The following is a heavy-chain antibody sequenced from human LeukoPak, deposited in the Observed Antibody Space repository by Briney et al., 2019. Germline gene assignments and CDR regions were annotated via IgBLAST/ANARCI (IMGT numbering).Heavy chain of an antibody. V-gene: IGHV1-69*06. CDR2: IIPIFGTV. D-gene: IGHD2/OR15-2a*01. J-gene: IGHJ6*03. Sequence: SVKVSCKASGGTFSSYAISWVRQAPGQGLEWMGGIIPIFGTVNYAQKFQGRVTITADKSTSTAYMELSSLRSEDTAVYYCARGWASMGYYYYMDVWGKGTTVTVSS. CDR1: GGTFSSYA. CDR3: ARGWASMGYYYYMDV.